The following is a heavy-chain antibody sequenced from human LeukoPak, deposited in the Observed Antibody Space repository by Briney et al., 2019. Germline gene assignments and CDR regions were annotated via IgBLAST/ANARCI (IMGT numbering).Heavy chain of an antibody. CDR2: INSDGRNT. D-gene: IGHD6-6*01. V-gene: IGHV3-23*01. CDR1: GFTFGSYA. Sequence: PGGSLRLSCAASGFTFGSYAMSWVRQAPGKGLEWVSAINSDGRNTYYADSVKGRFTISRDNSKNTLFLQVNSLRAEDTAVYYCARGPSIAARYDAFDIWGQGTMVTVSS. J-gene: IGHJ3*02. CDR3: ARGPSIAARYDAFDI.